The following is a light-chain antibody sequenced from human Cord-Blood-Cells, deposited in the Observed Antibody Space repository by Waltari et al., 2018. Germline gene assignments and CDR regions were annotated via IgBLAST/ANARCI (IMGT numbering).Light chain of an antibody. V-gene: IGKV1-5*01. CDR2: DAS. J-gene: IGKJ3*01. Sequence: DIQMTQSPSTLSASVGDRVTITCRASQSISSWLAWYQQKPGKAPKLLIYDASSLESGVPSRCSGSGSGTEFNLPISSLQPDDFATYCCQQRVTFGPGTKVDIK. CDR1: QSISSW. CDR3: QQRVT.